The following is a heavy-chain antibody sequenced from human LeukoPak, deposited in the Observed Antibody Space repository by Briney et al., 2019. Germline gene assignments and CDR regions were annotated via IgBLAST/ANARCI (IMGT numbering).Heavy chain of an antibody. V-gene: IGHV3-23*01. CDR2: ISGSGGST. J-gene: IGHJ4*02. Sequence: GGSLRLSCAASGFTFSSYAMSWVRQAPGKGLEWVSAISGSGGSTYYADSVKGRFTISRDNSKNTLYLQMNSLRAEDTAVYYCARIPCSSTSCSIDYWGQGTLVTVSS. CDR1: GFTFSSYA. D-gene: IGHD2-2*01. CDR3: ARIPCSSTSCSIDY.